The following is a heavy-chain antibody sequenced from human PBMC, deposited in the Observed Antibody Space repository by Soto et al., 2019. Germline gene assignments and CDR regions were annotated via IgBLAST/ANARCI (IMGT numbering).Heavy chain of an antibody. J-gene: IGHJ4*02. CDR2: IYYSGIS. CDR3: ARQDSRGYDNEVRFAY. V-gene: IGHV4-39*01. D-gene: IGHD6-25*01. CDR1: GDSISSSSYY. Sequence: PSETLSLTCTVSGDSISSSSYYWGWIRQPPGKGLEWIGNIYYSGISYYNPSLKSRVTMSVDTSKNQFSLKLSSVTAADTAVYYCARQDSRGYDNEVRFAYWGQGTLVTVSS.